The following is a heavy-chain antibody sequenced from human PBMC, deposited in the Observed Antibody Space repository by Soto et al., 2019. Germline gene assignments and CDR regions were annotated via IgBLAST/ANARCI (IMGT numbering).Heavy chain of an antibody. CDR3: ARDSYYDFWSGYYTLSPYYYGMDV. J-gene: IGHJ6*02. V-gene: IGHV3-7*01. CDR2: IKQDGSEK. D-gene: IGHD3-3*01. CDR1: GLNFDYFA. Sequence: PGGSLRLSCVVTGLNFDYFAMHWVRQAPGKGLEWVANIKQDGSEKYYVDSVKGRFTISRDNAKNSLYLQMNSLRAEDTAVYYCARDSYYDFWSGYYTLSPYYYGMDVWGQGTTVTVSS.